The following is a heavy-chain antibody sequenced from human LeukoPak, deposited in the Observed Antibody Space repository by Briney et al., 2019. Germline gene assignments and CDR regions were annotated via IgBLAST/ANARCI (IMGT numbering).Heavy chain of an antibody. CDR1: GYTFTTYG. CDR2: ISTYNGNT. CDR3: ARGSYGDY. J-gene: IGHJ4*02. Sequence: GASVKVSCKASGYTFTTYGISWVRQAPGQGLEWMGWISTYNGNTNCAQKLQGRVTMTTDTSTSTAYMERRSLTSDDTAMYYCARGSYGDYWGQGTLVTVSS. V-gene: IGHV1-18*01. D-gene: IGHD4-17*01.